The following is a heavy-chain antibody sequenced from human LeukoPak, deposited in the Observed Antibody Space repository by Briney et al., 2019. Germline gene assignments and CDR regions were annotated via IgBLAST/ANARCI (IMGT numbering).Heavy chain of an antibody. CDR3: AKEGLVYSGCEGYDAFDI. V-gene: IGHV3-30*18. CDR2: ISYDGSNK. D-gene: IGHD5-12*01. CDR1: GFTFSSYG. Sequence: GGSLRLSCAASGFTFSSYGMHWVRQAPGKGLEWVAVISYDGSNKYYADSVKGRFTISRDNSKNTLYLQMNSLRAEDTAVYYCAKEGLVYSGCEGYDAFDIWGQGTMVTVSS. J-gene: IGHJ3*02.